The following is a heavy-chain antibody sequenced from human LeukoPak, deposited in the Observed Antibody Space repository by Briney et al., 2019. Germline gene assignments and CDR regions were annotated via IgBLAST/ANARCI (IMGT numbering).Heavy chain of an antibody. CDR2: IYYTGST. CDR1: GGSINSYY. CDR3: ARDDGYYCSGRSNWYFDL. V-gene: IGHV4-59*01. J-gene: IGHJ2*01. Sequence: SETLSLTCTVSGGSINSYYWSWIRQPPGKGLEWIGYIYYTGSTNYNPSLKSRVTISVDTSKNQFSLKLSSVTAAGTTAYYCARDDGYYCSGRSNWYFDLWGRGTLVTVSS. D-gene: IGHD3-10*01.